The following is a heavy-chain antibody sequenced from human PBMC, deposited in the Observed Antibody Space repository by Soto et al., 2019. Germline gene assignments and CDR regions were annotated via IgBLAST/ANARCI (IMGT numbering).Heavy chain of an antibody. D-gene: IGHD3-3*01. CDR3: ARAPRNYDFWSGYYYYFDY. J-gene: IGHJ4*02. Sequence: GSLRLSCAASGFTFSSYEMNWVRQAPGKGLEWVSYISSSGSTIYYADSVKGRFTISRDNAKNSLYLQMNSLRAEDTAVYYCARAPRNYDFWSGYYYYFDYWGQGTLVTVSS. V-gene: IGHV3-48*03. CDR2: ISSSGSTI. CDR1: GFTFSSYE.